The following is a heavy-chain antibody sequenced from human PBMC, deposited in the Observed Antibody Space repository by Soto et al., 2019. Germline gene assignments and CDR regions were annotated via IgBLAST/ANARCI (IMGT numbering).Heavy chain of an antibody. CDR1: GYTFTSYV. D-gene: IGHD3-9*01. CDR3: ARDDGLRYFDWLPPDDAFDI. CDR2: ISAYNGNT. Sequence: ASVKVSCKASGYTFTSYVISWVRQAPGQGLEWMGWISAYNGNTNYAQKLQGRVTMTTDTSTSTAYMELRSLRSDDTAVYYCARDDGLRYFDWLPPDDAFDIWGQGTMVTVSS. V-gene: IGHV1-18*01. J-gene: IGHJ3*02.